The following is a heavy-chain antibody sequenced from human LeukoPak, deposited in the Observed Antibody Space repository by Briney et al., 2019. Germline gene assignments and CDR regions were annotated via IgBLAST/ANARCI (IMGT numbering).Heavy chain of an antibody. J-gene: IGHJ3*02. Sequence: SETLSLTCTVSGGSISSYYWSWIRQPAGKGLEWIGRIYTSGSTNYNPSLKSRVTMSVDTSKNQFSLKLSSVTAADTAVYYCACEYYYYGSGSYYVPFQADAFDIWGQGTVVTVSS. CDR3: ACEYYYYGSGSYYVPFQADAFDI. CDR2: IYTSGST. D-gene: IGHD3-10*01. CDR1: GGSISSYY. V-gene: IGHV4-4*07.